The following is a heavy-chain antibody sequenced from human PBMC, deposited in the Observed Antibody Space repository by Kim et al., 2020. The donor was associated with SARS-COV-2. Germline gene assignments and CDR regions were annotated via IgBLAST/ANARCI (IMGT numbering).Heavy chain of an antibody. CDR2: IVVGSGNT. Sequence: SVKVSCKASGFTFTSSAVQWVRQARGQRLEWIGWIVVGSGNTNYAQKFQERVTITRDMSTSTAYMELSSLRSEDTAVYYCAADRAVLWFGELAHWFDPWGQGTLVTVSS. D-gene: IGHD3-10*01. V-gene: IGHV1-58*01. CDR1: GFTFTSSA. CDR3: AADRAVLWFGELAHWFDP. J-gene: IGHJ5*02.